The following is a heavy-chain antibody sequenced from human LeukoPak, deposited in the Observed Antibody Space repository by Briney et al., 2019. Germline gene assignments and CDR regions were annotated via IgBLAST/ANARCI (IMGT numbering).Heavy chain of an antibody. CDR3: ARDWQSSNYGMDV. V-gene: IGHV3-21*01. CDR2: ISTSSSYI. Sequence: GGSLRLSCVASGFTFSSYSMNWVRQSPGKGLEWVSCISTSSSYIYYADSVKGRFTISRDNSKNTLYLQMNSLRAEDTAVYYCARDWQSSNYGMDVWGQGTTVTVSS. CDR1: GFTFSSYS. D-gene: IGHD6-19*01. J-gene: IGHJ6*02.